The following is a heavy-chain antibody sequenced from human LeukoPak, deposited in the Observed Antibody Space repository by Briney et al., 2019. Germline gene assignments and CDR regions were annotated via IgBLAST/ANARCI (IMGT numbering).Heavy chain of an antibody. CDR2: VYYSGST. V-gene: IGHV4-59*11. CDR3: ARVGWEDVPARDAFDI. CDR1: GGSIRSHY. J-gene: IGHJ3*02. D-gene: IGHD2-2*01. Sequence: PSETLSLTCTVSGGSIRSHYWSWIRQPPGKGLEWIGCVYYSGSTNYNPSLKSRVTISVDPSKSHFSLKLSSVTAADTAFYYCARVGWEDVPARDAFDIWGQGTMVTVSS.